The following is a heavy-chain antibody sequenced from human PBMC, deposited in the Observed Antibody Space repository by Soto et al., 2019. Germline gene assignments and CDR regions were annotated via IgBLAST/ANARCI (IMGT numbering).Heavy chain of an antibody. CDR2: FGGRDSDT. CDR1: GFIFSTYD. J-gene: IGHJ4*02. D-gene: IGHD1-1*01. CDR3: ARVGNWHSFDY. V-gene: IGHV3-23*01. Sequence: PGGSLRLSCAASGFIFSTYDMTWVRQAPGKGLEWVSVFGGRDSDTHYADSVKGRFTISRDNSKNTLYLQMDTLRAEDTAVYYCARVGNWHSFDYWGQGTLVTVSS.